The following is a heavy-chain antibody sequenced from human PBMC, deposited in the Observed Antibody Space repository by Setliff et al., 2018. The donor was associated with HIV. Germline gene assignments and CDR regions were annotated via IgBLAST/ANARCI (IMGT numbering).Heavy chain of an antibody. CDR1: GGAFSGYY. CDR2: INHSGST. CDR3: ARGDYRIIAAAGSGWFDP. V-gene: IGHV4-34*01. J-gene: IGHJ5*02. Sequence: SETLSLTCAVYGGAFSGYYWSWIRQPPGKGLEWLGEINHSGSTNQNPSLKSRFIVSVDTSKNQFSLRLNSVTAADTAVYYCARGDYRIIAAAGSGWFDPWGQGTLVTVSS. D-gene: IGHD6-13*01.